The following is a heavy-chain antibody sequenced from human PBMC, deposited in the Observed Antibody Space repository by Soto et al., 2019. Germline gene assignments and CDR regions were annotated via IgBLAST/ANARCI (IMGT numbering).Heavy chain of an antibody. CDR3: ARGEGEFAA. V-gene: IGHV3-7*01. D-gene: IGHD3-10*01. J-gene: IGHJ5*02. CDR2: IKQTGSEK. Sequence: EVQLVESGGGLVQPGGSLRLSCAASGFTFSSYWMSWVRQAPGKGLEWVANIKQTGSEKYYVDSVKGRFTISRDDAKNSLYLQMNNRRAEDTAVYYCARGEGEFAAWGQGTLVIVSS. CDR1: GFTFSSYW.